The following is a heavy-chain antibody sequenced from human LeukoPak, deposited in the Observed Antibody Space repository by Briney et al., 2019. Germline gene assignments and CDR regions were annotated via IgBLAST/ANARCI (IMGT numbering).Heavy chain of an antibody. Sequence: GGSLRLSCAASGFTFDDYAMHWVRQAPGKGLEWVSLIGGDGGRTYYADSVKGRFTISRDNSKNSLYLQMNGLRTEDTALYYCTKDIYGGANIFDYWGQGTLVTVSS. CDR3: TKDIYGGANIFDY. CDR2: IGGDGGRT. CDR1: GFTFDDYA. J-gene: IGHJ4*02. D-gene: IGHD1-26*01. V-gene: IGHV3-43*02.